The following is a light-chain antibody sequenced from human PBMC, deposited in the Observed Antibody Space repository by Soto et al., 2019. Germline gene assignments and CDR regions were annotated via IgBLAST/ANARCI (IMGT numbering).Light chain of an antibody. V-gene: IGKV3-20*01. CDR2: GAS. J-gene: IGKJ2*01. CDR1: QSVSSSY. Sequence: EIVLTQSPGTLSLSPGERATLSCRASQSVSSSYLAWYQQKPGQAPRLLIYGASSRATGIPERFSGSGSGTDFTLTISRLEPEDFAVYFCQHYGNSPPFTFGQGTKVEIK. CDR3: QHYGNSPPFT.